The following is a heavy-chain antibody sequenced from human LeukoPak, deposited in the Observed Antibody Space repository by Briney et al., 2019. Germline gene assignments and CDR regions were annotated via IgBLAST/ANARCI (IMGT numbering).Heavy chain of an antibody. Sequence: SETLSLTCTVSGDSISSYYWSWIRQPPGKGLEWIGYIYYSGSTNYNPSLRSRVTISVDTSKNQFSLKLSSVTAADTAVYYCARLKGSGYYRPDAFDIWGQGTMVTVSS. V-gene: IGHV4-59*08. J-gene: IGHJ3*02. CDR1: GDSISSYY. CDR2: IYYSGST. CDR3: ARLKGSGYYRPDAFDI. D-gene: IGHD3-3*01.